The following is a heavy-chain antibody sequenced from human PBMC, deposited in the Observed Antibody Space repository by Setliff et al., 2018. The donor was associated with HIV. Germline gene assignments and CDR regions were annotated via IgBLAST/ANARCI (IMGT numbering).Heavy chain of an antibody. CDR2: INPSDGTT. CDR1: GYTFTSCF. J-gene: IGHJ4*02. CDR3: VKEYHTTATDTRVANYFDC. D-gene: IGHD6-13*01. V-gene: IGHV1-46*01. Sequence: ASVKVSCKASGYTFTSCFMHWVRQAPGQGLEYMGIINPSDGTTDYTQKFQDRVTMTSDTSTSTVYMELRSLRSEDTAIYYCVKEYHTTATDTRVANYFDCWGQGTLVTVSS.